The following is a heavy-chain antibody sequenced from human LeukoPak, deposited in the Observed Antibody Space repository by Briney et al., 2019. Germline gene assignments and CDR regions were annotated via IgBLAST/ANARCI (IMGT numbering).Heavy chain of an antibody. CDR3: ARASGGWDLDY. D-gene: IGHD1-26*01. Sequence: GGSLRLSCAASGFTFNVFHMNWVRQAPGKGLEWISSITSSGTYITYADSIQGRFTISRDNAKNSLYLQMNSLRVNDTALYYCARASGGWDLDYWGHGTLVTVSS. J-gene: IGHJ4*01. CDR2: ITSSGTYI. V-gene: IGHV3-21*01. CDR1: GFTFNVFH.